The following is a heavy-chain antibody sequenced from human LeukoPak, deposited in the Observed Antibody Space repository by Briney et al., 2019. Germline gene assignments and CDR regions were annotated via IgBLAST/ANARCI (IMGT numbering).Heavy chain of an antibody. V-gene: IGHV3-30*18. D-gene: IGHD3-22*01. CDR2: ISYDGSNQ. J-gene: IGHJ4*01. CDR3: AKDRLGALYYYDSSGYYRFDY. Sequence: GGSLRLSCAASEFTFSSYGMHWVRQAPGKGLERVAVISYDGSNQYYADTVKGRFTISRDNSKNTLYLQMNSLRAEDTAVYYCAKDRLGALYYYDSSGYYRFDYWGQGTLVTVSS. CDR1: EFTFSSYG.